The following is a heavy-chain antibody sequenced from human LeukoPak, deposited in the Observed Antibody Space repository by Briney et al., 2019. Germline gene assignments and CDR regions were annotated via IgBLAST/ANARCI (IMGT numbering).Heavy chain of an antibody. Sequence: SVKVSCKASGGTFSSYAISWVRQAPGQGLEWMGGIIPIFGTANYAQKFQGRVTITTDESTSTAYMELSSLRSEDTAVYYCARGSTVVTPDSNYFDYWGQGTLVTVCS. CDR1: GGTFSSYA. J-gene: IGHJ4*02. CDR3: ARGSTVVTPDSNYFDY. D-gene: IGHD4-23*01. CDR2: IIPIFGTA. V-gene: IGHV1-69*05.